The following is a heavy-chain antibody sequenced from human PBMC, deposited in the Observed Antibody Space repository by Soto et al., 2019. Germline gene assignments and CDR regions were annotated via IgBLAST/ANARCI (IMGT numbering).Heavy chain of an antibody. J-gene: IGHJ5*02. D-gene: IGHD6-6*01. CDR1: GDFIGSGDYY. CDR2: IYKTGKT. CDR3: ARSLSSSYGYFDP. V-gene: IGHV4-30-4*01. Sequence: SETLSLTCDVCGDFIGSGDYYWTWIRQPPGKGLEYIGYIYKTGKTYYNPSLKSRPFISMETSKSKFFLRLTSVTAADTAMYYCARSLSSSYGYFDPWGQGTLVTVSS.